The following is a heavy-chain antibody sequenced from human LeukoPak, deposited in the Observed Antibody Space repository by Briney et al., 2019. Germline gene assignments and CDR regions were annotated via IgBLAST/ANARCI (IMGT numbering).Heavy chain of an antibody. V-gene: IGHV3-33*01. CDR2: IWYDGSNQ. CDR1: GFTFRNHG. D-gene: IGHD2-15*01. J-gene: IGHJ6*02. CDR3: ARDIASVRMDV. Sequence: PGGSLRLSCAASGFTFRNHGMHWVRQAPGKGLEWVAVIWYDGSNQYYADTVKGRFTISRDNSKNMLCLQMASLRAEDTAVYYCARDIASVRMDVWGQGTTVTVSS.